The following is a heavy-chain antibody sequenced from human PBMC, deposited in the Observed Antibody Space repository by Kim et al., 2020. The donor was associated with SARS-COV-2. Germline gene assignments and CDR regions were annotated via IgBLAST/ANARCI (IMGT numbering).Heavy chain of an antibody. Sequence: GGSLRLSCAASGFTFSSYGMHWVRQAPGKGLEWVAVIWYDGSNKYYADSVKGRFTISRDNSKNTLYLQMNSLRAEDTAVYYCARGWAPNDAFDIWGQGTMVTVSS. D-gene: IGHD6-13*01. V-gene: IGHV3-33*08. J-gene: IGHJ3*02. CDR3: ARGWAPNDAFDI. CDR1: GFTFSSYG. CDR2: IWYDGSNK.